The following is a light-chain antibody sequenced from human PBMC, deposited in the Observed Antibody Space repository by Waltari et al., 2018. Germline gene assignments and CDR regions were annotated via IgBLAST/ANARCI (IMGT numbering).Light chain of an antibody. V-gene: IGKV3-15*01. CDR3: QQYKNWPRGT. J-gene: IGKJ1*01. Sequence: EIVMTQSPATLSVSPGERATLSCRASQSVSINLAWYQQKPGPPPRLLIYGASTRATGVPARFSGRGSGTDFTLTISSLQSEDFAVYYCQQYKNWPRGTFGQGTKVEIK. CDR2: GAS. CDR1: QSVSIN.